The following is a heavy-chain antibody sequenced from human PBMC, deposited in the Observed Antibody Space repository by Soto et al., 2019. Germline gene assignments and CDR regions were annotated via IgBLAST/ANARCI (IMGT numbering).Heavy chain of an antibody. V-gene: IGHV1-18*01. J-gene: IGHJ6*02. CDR2: ISAYNGNT. Sequence: GASVKVSCKASGYTFTSYVISWVRQAPGQGLEWMGWISAYNGNTNYAQKLQGRVTMTTDTSTSTAYMELRSLRSDDTAVYYCARKDSSGYYPGFDYYYGMDVWGQGTTVTVSS. CDR3: ARKDSSGYYPGFDYYYGMDV. D-gene: IGHD3-22*01. CDR1: GYTFTSYV.